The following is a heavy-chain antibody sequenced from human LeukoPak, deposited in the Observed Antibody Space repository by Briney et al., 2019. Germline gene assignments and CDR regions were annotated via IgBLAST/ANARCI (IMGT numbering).Heavy chain of an antibody. CDR2: ISGSGGST. CDR3: ARCSGGSCWYFDY. CDR1: GFTFSSYA. V-gene: IGHV3-23*01. Sequence: GGSLSLSCAASGFTFSSYAMSWVRQAPGKGLEWVSAISGSGGSTYYADSVKGRFTISRDNSKNTLYLQMNSLRAEDTAVYYCARCSGGSCWYFDYWGQGTLVTVSS. J-gene: IGHJ4*02. D-gene: IGHD2-15*01.